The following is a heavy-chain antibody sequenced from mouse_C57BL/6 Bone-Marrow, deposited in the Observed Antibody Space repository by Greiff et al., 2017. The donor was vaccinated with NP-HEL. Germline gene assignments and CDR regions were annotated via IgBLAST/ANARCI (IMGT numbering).Heavy chain of an antibody. CDR2: IYPRGGYT. CDR3: GGWGSGGFAY. V-gene: IGHV1-81*01. D-gene: IGHD3-1*01. J-gene: IGHJ3*01. CDR1: GYTFTSYG. Sequence: VQLQQSGAELARPGASVKLSCKASGYTFTSYGISWVKQRTGQGLEWIGEIYPRGGYTYYNEKFKGKATLTADKSSSTAYMELRSLTSEDSAVYYCGGWGSGGFAYWGQGTLVTVSA.